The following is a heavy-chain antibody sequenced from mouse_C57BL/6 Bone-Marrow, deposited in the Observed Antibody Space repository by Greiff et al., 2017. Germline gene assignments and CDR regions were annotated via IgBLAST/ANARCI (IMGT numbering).Heavy chain of an antibody. CDR2: INPNSGAT. CDR1: GYSFTDYN. CDR3: AKECHDGYSVGFAY. D-gene: IGHD2-3*01. Sequence: EVQLQQSGPELVQPGASVKISCKASGYSFTDYNMNWVKQSNGKSLEWIGVINPNSGATSYNQKFKGKATLTVDQSSSTAYMQLSSLASEDSAVYYCAKECHDGYSVGFAYWGQGTLVTVSA. V-gene: IGHV1-39*01. J-gene: IGHJ3*01.